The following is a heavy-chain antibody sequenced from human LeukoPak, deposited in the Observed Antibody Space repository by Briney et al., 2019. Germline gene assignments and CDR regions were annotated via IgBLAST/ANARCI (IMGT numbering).Heavy chain of an antibody. D-gene: IGHD6-19*01. CDR2: IYYRGST. Sequence: PSETLSLTCTVSDGSINSYYWSWIRQPPGKGLEWIGYIYYRGSTNYNPSLKSRVTISLDTSKNQFSLRLSSVTAADTAVYYCARSGTAVAGTWYFDYWGQGTLVTVSS. CDR1: DGSINSYY. CDR3: ARSGTAVAGTWYFDY. J-gene: IGHJ4*02. V-gene: IGHV4-59*01.